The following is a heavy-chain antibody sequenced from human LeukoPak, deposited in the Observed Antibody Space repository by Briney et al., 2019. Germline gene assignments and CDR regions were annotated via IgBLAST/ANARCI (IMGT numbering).Heavy chain of an antibody. D-gene: IGHD3-22*01. V-gene: IGHV3-23*01. Sequence: GGSLRLSCAASGFTFSSYAMSWVRQAPGKGLEWVSAISGSGGSTYYADSVKGRFTISRDNSKNTLYLQVNSLRAEDTAVYYCAKYAHYYSDSSAAYFDSWGQGTLVTVSS. CDR1: GFTFSSYA. CDR2: ISGSGGST. CDR3: AKYAHYYSDSSAAYFDS. J-gene: IGHJ4*02.